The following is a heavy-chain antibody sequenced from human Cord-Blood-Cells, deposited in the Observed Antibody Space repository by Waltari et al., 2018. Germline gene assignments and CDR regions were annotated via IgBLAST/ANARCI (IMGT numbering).Heavy chain of an antibody. V-gene: IGHV6-1*01. CDR2: TYYRSKWYN. D-gene: IGHD1-26*01. CDR1: GDSVSSNSAA. CDR3: AREEWVLLRARPADSSDPKPFDY. J-gene: IGHJ4*02. Sequence: QVQLQQSGPGLVKPSQTLSLTCAISGDSVSSNSAAWNWIRQSPSRGLEWLGRTYYRSKWYNDYAVSVKSRITINPDTSKNQFSLQLNSVTPEDTAVYYCAREEWVLLRARPADSSDPKPFDYWGQGTLVTVSS.